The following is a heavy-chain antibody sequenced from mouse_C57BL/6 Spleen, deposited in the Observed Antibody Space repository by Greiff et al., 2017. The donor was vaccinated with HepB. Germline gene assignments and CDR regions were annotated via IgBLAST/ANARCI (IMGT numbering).Heavy chain of an antibody. CDR3: ARRGYGVNFDY. Sequence: QVQLQQPGAELVKPGASVKLSCKASGYTFTSYWMHWVKQRPGQGLEWIGMIHPNSGSTNYNEKFKSKATLTVDKSSSTAYMQLSSLTSEDSAVYYCARRGYGVNFDYWGQGTTLTVSS. V-gene: IGHV1-64*01. CDR2: IHPNSGST. CDR1: GYTFTSYW. D-gene: IGHD1-1*02. J-gene: IGHJ2*01.